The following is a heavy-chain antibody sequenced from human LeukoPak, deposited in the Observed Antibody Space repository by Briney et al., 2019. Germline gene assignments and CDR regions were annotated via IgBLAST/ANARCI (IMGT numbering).Heavy chain of an antibody. CDR2: INPSGGST. CDR3: ARYIYGYLHY. CDR1: GYSFTSHY. D-gene: IGHD5-18*01. J-gene: IGHJ4*02. Sequence: ASVKVSCKASGYSFTSHYMHWVRQAPGQGLEWMGIINPSGGSTSYAQKFQGRVTMTRDTSTSTVYMELSSLRSEDTAVYYCARYIYGYLHYWGQGTLVTVSS. V-gene: IGHV1-46*01.